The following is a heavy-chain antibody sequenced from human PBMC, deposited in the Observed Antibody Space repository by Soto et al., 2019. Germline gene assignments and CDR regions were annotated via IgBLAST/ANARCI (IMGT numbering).Heavy chain of an antibody. V-gene: IGHV4-31*03. D-gene: IGHD7-27*01. J-gene: IGHJ4*02. CDR1: GGSITSDAYY. CDR2: FYYSGNT. Sequence: QVQLQESGPGLVKPSQTLSLTCTVSGGSITSDAYYWSWIRQLPGKGLECVGYFYYSGNTYYNPSLMGRVTISVDTPNNQFSPKLSSVTAADTAVYFCARDLTGAGYFDHWGQGTLVTVSS. CDR3: ARDLTGAGYFDH.